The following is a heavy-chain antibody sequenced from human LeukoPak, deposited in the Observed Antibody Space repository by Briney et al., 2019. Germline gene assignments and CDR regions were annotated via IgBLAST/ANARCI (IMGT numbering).Heavy chain of an antibody. CDR2: IKNSADTI. CDR1: GFTFSDHS. D-gene: IGHD4-11*01. CDR3: ARGQYGLDY. J-gene: IGHJ4*02. Sequence: PGGSLRLSCATSGFTFSDHSMSWIRQAPGKGLEWVSYIKNSADTIFYTDSVKGRFTISRDNAKNSLYLQMNSLRAEDTAVYYCARGQYGLDYWGQGTLVTVSP. V-gene: IGHV3-11*01.